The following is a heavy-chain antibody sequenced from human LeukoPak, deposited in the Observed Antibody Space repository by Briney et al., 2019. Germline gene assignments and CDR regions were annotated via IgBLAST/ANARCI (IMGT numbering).Heavy chain of an antibody. Sequence: PGGSLRLSCAASGFTVSSNYMSWVRQAPGKGLEWVSVIYSGGSTYYADSVKGRFTISRGNSKNTLYLQMNSLRAEDTAVYYCATLPYDSSALRDYWGQGTLVTVSS. J-gene: IGHJ4*02. CDR3: ATLPYDSSALRDY. V-gene: IGHV3-53*01. CDR1: GFTVSSNY. D-gene: IGHD3-22*01. CDR2: IYSGGST.